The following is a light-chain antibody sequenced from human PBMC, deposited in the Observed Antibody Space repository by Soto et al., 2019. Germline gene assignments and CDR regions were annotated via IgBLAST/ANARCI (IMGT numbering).Light chain of an antibody. J-gene: IGKJ1*01. CDR2: GAS. V-gene: IGKV3-20*01. CDR1: QSVSSSY. Sequence: VLTQSPATLCVSPWESATLSCRASQSVSSSYAAWYQQTPGQAPRLLNYGASSRATGTPDRISGSGSGTDFTLTSSRLEPEDFAVYYCQQYGSSPTFGQGTKV. CDR3: QQYGSSPT.